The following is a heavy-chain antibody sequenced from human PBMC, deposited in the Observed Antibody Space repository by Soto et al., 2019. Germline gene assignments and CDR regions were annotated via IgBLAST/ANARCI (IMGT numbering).Heavy chain of an antibody. CDR1: GFTFSSYG. CDR3: AKGSVLRVVEAPLAILGGVDV. D-gene: IGHD2-8*01. Sequence: PGGSLRLSCVASGFTFSSYGMHWVRQAPGKGLEWVAVMSYDGSHEYYADSVKVRFTISRDNSKTILYLQMNRLRLEDTAVYYCAKGSVLRVVEAPLAILGGVDVWGQGAMVTVSS. V-gene: IGHV3-33*06. J-gene: IGHJ6*02. CDR2: MSYDGSHE.